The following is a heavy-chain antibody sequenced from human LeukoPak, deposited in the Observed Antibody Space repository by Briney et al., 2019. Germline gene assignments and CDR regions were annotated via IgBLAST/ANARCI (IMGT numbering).Heavy chain of an antibody. J-gene: IGHJ4*02. CDR3: ARDTEAKRGSPYGIRN. D-gene: IGHD3-10*01. CDR2: IYYSGST. V-gene: IGHV4-39*02. CDR1: GGSISSSSYY. Sequence: SETLSLTCTVSGGSISSSSYYWGWIRQPPGKGLEWIGSIYYSGSTYYNPSLKSRVTISVDTSKNQFSLKLSSVTAADTAVYYCARDTEAKRGSPYGIRNWGQGTLVTVSS.